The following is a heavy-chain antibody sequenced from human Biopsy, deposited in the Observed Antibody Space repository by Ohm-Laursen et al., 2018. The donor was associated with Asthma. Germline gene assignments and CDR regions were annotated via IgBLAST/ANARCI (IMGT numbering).Heavy chain of an antibody. J-gene: IGHJ6*02. D-gene: IGHD3-10*01. Sequence: RSLRLPCAASGFTLTTYAIHWVRQAPGKGLEWVAVISYDGSTKYSADSVKGRFIVSRDISKNILSLQMNSLRPEDTAVYYCARDVVWFREVGGMDVRGQGTTVTVSS. CDR1: GFTLTTYA. V-gene: IGHV3-30*03. CDR3: ARDVVWFREVGGMDV. CDR2: ISYDGSTK.